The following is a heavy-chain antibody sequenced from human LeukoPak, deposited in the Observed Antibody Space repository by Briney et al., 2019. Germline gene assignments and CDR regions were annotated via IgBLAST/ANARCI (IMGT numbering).Heavy chain of an antibody. J-gene: IGHJ3*02. Sequence: PGGSLRLSCAASGFTFDDYAMHWVRQAPGKGLEWVSGISWNSGSIGYADSVKGRFTISRDNAKNSLYLQMNSLRPDDTAVYYCARDQYSSSWYGTDDHAFDIWGQGTMVTVSS. CDR3: ARDQYSSSWYGTDDHAFDI. CDR1: GFTFDDYA. CDR2: ISWNSGSI. D-gene: IGHD6-13*01. V-gene: IGHV3-9*01.